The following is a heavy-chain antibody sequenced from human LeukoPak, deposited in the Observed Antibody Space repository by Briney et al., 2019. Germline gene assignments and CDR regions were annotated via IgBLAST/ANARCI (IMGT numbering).Heavy chain of an antibody. J-gene: IGHJ6*02. Sequence: TGGSLRLSCAASGFTFSSYGMHWVRQAPGKGLEWVAVISYDGSNKYYADSVKGRFTISRDNSKNTLYLQMNSLRAEDTAVYYCAKDQVEYSMDVWGQGTTVTDSS. D-gene: IGHD2/OR15-2a*01. CDR2: ISYDGSNK. CDR1: GFTFSSYG. CDR3: AKDQVEYSMDV. V-gene: IGHV3-30*18.